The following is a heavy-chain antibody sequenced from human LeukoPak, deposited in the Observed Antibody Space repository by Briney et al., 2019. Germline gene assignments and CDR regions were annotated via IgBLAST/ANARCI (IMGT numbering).Heavy chain of an antibody. V-gene: IGHV3-23*01. CDR1: GFTFSNYA. Sequence: QTGGSLRLSCAASGFTFSNYAMSWVRQAPGKGLEWVSVISGSGGSTYYADSVKGRFTISRDNSKNTLYLQMNSLRAEDTAVYYCARGSSSSWIVGAPFDYWGQGTLVTVSS. D-gene: IGHD1-26*01. CDR2: ISGSGGST. J-gene: IGHJ4*02. CDR3: ARGSSSSWIVGAPFDY.